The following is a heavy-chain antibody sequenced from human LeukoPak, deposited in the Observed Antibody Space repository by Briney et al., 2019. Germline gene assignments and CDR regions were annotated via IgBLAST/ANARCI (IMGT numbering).Heavy chain of an antibody. CDR3: AKGLIPAVHY. J-gene: IGHJ4*02. Sequence: GGSLRLSCAASGFTFSNYAMSWVRQAPGKGLEWVSGISGSGGSTYYADSVKGRFTISRDNSKNTLYLQMNSLRAEDTAVYYCAKGLIPAVHYWGQGTLDTVFS. CDR2: ISGSGGST. V-gene: IGHV3-23*01. CDR1: GFTFSNYA. D-gene: IGHD2-2*01.